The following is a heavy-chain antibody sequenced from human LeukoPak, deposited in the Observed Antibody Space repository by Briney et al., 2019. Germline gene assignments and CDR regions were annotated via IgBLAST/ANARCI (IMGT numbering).Heavy chain of an antibody. Sequence: YPGGSLRLSCAASGFTFSYYTMHWVRQAPGKGLEWVAVISYDGSNKYYADSVKGRFTISRDNSKNTLYLQMNSLRAEDTAVYYCARVLNYYDSSGYYFSYWGQGTLVTVSS. CDR2: ISYDGSNK. CDR3: ARVLNYYDSSGYYFSY. CDR1: GFTFSYYT. J-gene: IGHJ4*02. D-gene: IGHD3-22*01. V-gene: IGHV3-30-3*01.